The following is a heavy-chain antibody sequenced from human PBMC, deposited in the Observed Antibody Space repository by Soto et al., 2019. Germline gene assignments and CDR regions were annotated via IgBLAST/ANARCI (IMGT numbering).Heavy chain of an antibody. CDR1: GYTFTSYG. CDR2: ISAYNGNT. Sequence: GVSVKVSCKASGYTFTSYGISWVRQAPGQGLEWMGWISAYNGNTNYAQKLQGRVTMTTDTSTSTAYMELRSLRSDDTAVYYCARDSDCVWGSYRELPDVWGQGTTVTVS. J-gene: IGHJ6*02. V-gene: IGHV1-18*04. CDR3: ARDSDCVWGSYRELPDV. D-gene: IGHD3-16*02.